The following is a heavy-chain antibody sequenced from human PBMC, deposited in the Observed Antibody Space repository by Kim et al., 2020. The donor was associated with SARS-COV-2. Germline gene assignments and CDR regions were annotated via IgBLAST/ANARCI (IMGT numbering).Heavy chain of an antibody. CDR2: SIPIFGTA. J-gene: IGHJ4*02. CDR1: GGTFSSYA. CDR3: ARDSVVAAPLGY. Sequence: SVKVSCKASGGTFSSYAISWVRQAPGQGLEWMGGSIPIFGTAKYAQKFQGRVTITADKSTSTAYMELSSLISEVTAGYYCARDSVVAAPLGYWGQGTLVTVSS. D-gene: IGHD2-15*01. V-gene: IGHV1-69*06.